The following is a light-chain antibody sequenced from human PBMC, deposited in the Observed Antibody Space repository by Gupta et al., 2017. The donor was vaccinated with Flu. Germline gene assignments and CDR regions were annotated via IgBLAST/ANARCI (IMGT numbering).Light chain of an antibody. CDR2: VAY. J-gene: IGKJ2*01. CDR3: QQLDRYPHT. CDR1: QGISNY. V-gene: IGKV1-9*01. Sequence: ASVGEEGSITCRASQGISNYVAWYQHKPGKAPKLRIYVAYRLQSGVTSRVSGNEYGTEFNLTISTRQHEEFETYYCQQLDRYPHTFGPGTKLEI.